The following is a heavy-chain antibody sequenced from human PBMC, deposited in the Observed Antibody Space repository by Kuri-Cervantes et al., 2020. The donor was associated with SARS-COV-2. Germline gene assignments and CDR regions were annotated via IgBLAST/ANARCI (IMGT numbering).Heavy chain of an antibody. CDR3: AREQWLELDAFDI. CDR2: ISSNGGST. D-gene: IGHD6-19*01. J-gene: IGHJ3*02. Sequence: GGSLRLSCSASGFTFSSYAMHWVRQAPGKELEYVSAISSNGGSTYYADSVKGRFTISRDNSKNTLYLQMSSLRAKDTAVYYCAREQWLELDAFDIWGQGTMVTVSS. V-gene: IGHV3-64D*06. CDR1: GFTFSSYA.